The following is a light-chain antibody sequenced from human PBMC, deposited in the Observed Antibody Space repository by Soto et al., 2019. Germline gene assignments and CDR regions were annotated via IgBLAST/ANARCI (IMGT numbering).Light chain of an antibody. Sequence: QSALTQPASVSASPGQSISISCTGTSSDVGFYNYVSWYQHLPGKAPKLMIYEVTNRPSGVSDRFSGSKSGNTASLSISGLQAEDEADYYCLSFTTIRTYIFGPGTKLTVL. CDR3: LSFTTIRTYI. CDR2: EVT. V-gene: IGLV2-14*01. CDR1: SSDVGFYNY. J-gene: IGLJ1*01.